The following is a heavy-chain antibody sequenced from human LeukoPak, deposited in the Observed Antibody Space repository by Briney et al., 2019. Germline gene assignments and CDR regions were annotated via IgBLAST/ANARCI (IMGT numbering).Heavy chain of an antibody. CDR2: IYSGGAT. Sequence: GGSLRLSCAASGFVVSDNYVTWVRQAPGMGLEWVSSIYSGGATYYADSVKGRFTISRDNSKNTLYLQMSSLRAEDTAVYYFVVTLGYYGSGSYCFEHWGQGTLVTVSS. V-gene: IGHV3-53*01. CDR1: GFVVSDNY. J-gene: IGHJ4*02. D-gene: IGHD3-10*01. CDR3: VVTLGYYGSGSYCFEH.